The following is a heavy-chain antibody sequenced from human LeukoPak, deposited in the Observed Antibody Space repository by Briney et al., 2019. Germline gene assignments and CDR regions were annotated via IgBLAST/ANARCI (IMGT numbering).Heavy chain of an antibody. J-gene: IGHJ4*02. Sequence: GGSLRLSCAASGFTFDDYAMHWVRQAPGKGLEWVSGISWNSGSIGYADSVKGRFTISRDNSKNTLYLQMNSLRAEDTAVYYCAVAGRYCTNGVCYNPFDYWGQGTLVTVSS. CDR3: AVAGRYCTNGVCYNPFDY. V-gene: IGHV3-9*01. CDR1: GFTFDDYA. D-gene: IGHD2-8*01. CDR2: ISWNSGSI.